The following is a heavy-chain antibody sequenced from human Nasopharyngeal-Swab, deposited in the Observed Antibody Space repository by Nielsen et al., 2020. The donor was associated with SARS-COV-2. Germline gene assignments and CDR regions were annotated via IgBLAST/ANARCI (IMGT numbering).Heavy chain of an antibody. CDR3: AGPGRRGI. V-gene: IGHV4-39*01. Sequence: RQAPGKGLEWIGSIYYSGSTYHNPSLKSRVTISVDTTKNQLSLKLSSVTGADTAVYYCAGPGRRGIWGQGTLVTVSS. J-gene: IGHJ4*02. CDR2: IYYSGST.